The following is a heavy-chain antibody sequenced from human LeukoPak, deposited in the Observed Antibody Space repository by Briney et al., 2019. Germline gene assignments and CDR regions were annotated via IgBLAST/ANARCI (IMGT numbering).Heavy chain of an antibody. CDR3: ASEPEYSSGWYGIDY. Sequence: SETLSLTCTVSGGSISSGGYYWSWIRQHPGKGLEWIGYIYYSGSTYYNPSLKSRVTISVDTSKNQFSLKLSSVTAADTAVYYCASEPEYSSGWYGIDYWGQGTLVTVSS. CDR1: GGSISSGGYY. CDR2: IYYSGST. J-gene: IGHJ4*02. V-gene: IGHV4-31*03. D-gene: IGHD6-19*01.